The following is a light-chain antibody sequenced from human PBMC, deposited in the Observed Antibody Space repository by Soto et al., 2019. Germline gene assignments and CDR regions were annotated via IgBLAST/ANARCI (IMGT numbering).Light chain of an antibody. CDR3: MQDLESPIT. CDR2: LGS. V-gene: IGKV2-28*01. J-gene: IGKJ5*01. CDR1: QSLLYTNGYHY. Sequence: DIVMTQSPLSLPVTPGEPASISCRSSQSLLYTNGYHYLHWYLQRPGQSPQLLIYLGSHRPSGDHDRFTGSGSGTDFTLKISRVEAEDIGVYYCMQDLESPITFGQGTRLEIE.